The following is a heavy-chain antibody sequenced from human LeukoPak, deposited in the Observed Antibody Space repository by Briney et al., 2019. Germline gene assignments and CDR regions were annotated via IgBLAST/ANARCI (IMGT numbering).Heavy chain of an antibody. J-gene: IGHJ3*02. CDR3: ASTSVGFLSAGAYYYDSSGYSHFGAFDI. CDR2: IIPIFGTA. Sequence: SVKVSCKASGGTFSSYAISWVRQAPGQGLEWMGRIIPIFGTANYAQKFQGRVTITTDESTSTAYMELSSLRSEDTAVYYSASTSVGFLSAGAYYYDSSGYSHFGAFDIWGQGTMVTVSS. CDR1: GGTFSSYA. D-gene: IGHD3-22*01. V-gene: IGHV1-69*05.